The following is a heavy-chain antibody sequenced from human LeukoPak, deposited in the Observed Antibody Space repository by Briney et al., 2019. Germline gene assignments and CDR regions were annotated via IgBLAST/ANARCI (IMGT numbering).Heavy chain of an antibody. V-gene: IGHV1-18*01. CDR2: ISAYNGNT. CDR1: GYTFTSYA. J-gene: IGHJ4*02. Sequence: ASVKVSCKASGYTFTSYAMHWVRQAPGQRLEWMGWISAYNGNTNYAQKLQGRVTMTTDTSTSTAYMELRSLRSDDTAVYYCAREKYDSSGFDYWGQGTLVTVSS. CDR3: AREKYDSSGFDY. D-gene: IGHD3-22*01.